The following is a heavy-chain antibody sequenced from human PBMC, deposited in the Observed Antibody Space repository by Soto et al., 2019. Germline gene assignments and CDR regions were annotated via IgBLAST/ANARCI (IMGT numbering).Heavy chain of an antibody. CDR2: ISGNGGST. CDR3: GRIDLLTASWVDS. J-gene: IGHJ4*02. Sequence: GGSLRLSCAASGFMFSDYPMLWVRLAPGRGLQYVSAISGNGGSTYYANSVKGRFTISRDNSKNTLYLQMGRLRLEDMALYYCGRIDLLTASWVDSWGQGILVTVSS. V-gene: IGHV3-64*01. CDR1: GFMFSDYP. D-gene: IGHD3-9*01.